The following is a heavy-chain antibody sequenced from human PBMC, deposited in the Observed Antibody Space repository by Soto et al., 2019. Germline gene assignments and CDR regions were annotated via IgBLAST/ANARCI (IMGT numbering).Heavy chain of an antibody. J-gene: IGHJ5*02. Sequence: SETLSLTCTVSGGAVSSGTYYWSWIRQPPGKGLEWIGHIYFTGSTNYNPSLKSRVTMSLDTSRNQFSLKLSSVSAADTAVYYCTRGPPRVQWFDPWGLGTLVTVSS. CDR1: GGAVSSGTYY. CDR3: TRGPPRVQWFDP. CDR2: IYFTGST. V-gene: IGHV4-61*01.